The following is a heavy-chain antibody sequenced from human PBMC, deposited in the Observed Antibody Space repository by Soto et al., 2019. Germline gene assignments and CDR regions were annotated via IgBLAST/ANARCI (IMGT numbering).Heavy chain of an antibody. J-gene: IGHJ5*02. Sequence: SETLSLTCTVSGGAVSSGTYYWSWIRQPPGKGLEWIGHIYFTGSTNYNPSLKSRVTMSLDTSRNQFSLKLSSVSAADTAVYYCTRGPPRVQWFDPWGLGTLVTVSS. CDR1: GGAVSSGTYY. CDR3: TRGPPRVQWFDP. CDR2: IYFTGST. V-gene: IGHV4-61*01.